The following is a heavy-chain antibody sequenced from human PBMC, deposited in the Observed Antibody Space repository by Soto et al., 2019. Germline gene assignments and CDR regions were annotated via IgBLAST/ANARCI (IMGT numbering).Heavy chain of an antibody. CDR1: GGTFSSYA. CDR3: ARHVPADGYYHGMDV. V-gene: IGHV1-69*12. Sequence: QVQLVQSGAEVKKPGSSVKVSCKASGGTFSSYAISWVRQAPGQGLEWMGGIIPIFGTANYAQKFQGRVTITADESTSADYIEVSSLRSEGTALYYCARHVPADGYYHGMDVWGQGTTVTVSS. CDR2: IIPIFGTA. J-gene: IGHJ6*02. D-gene: IGHD2-2*01.